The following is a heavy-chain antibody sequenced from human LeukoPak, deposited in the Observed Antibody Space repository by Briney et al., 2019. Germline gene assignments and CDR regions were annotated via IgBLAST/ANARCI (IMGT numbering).Heavy chain of an antibody. CDR2: INGDGSST. CDR3: AKVRTYDSSGYSHYYFDY. V-gene: IGHV3-74*01. J-gene: IGHJ4*02. CDR1: GFTLSRYW. D-gene: IGHD3-22*01. Sequence: GGSLRLSCAASGFTLSRYWMHWVRQGPGKGLVWVSRINGDGSSTSYTDSVKGRFTISRDNSKNTLYLQMNSLRAEDTAVYYCAKVRTYDSSGYSHYYFDYWGQGTLVTVSS.